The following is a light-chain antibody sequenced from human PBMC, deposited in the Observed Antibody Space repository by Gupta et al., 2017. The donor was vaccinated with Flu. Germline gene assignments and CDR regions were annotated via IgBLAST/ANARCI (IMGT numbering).Light chain of an antibody. CDR1: QNIYSE. CDR3: QQDDSFPIT. Sequence: PSSVSASVGDRVSVTCRASQNIYSEVACYQQKAGKAPKLLIHNATTAQNGVPSRFSGSAYGTDFTLTITIRHPEDFATYYCQQDDSFPITFGRGTKLETK. V-gene: IGKV1-12*01. J-gene: IGKJ4*01. CDR2: NAT.